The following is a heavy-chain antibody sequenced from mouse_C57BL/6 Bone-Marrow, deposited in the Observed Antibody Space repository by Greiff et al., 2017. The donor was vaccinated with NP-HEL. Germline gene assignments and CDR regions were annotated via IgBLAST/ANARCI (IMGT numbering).Heavy chain of an antibody. Sequence: VQLQQSGAELVRPGASVKLSCKASGYTFTDYYINWVKQRPGQGLEWIARIYPGSGNTYYNEKFKGKATLTAEKSSSTAYMQLSSLTSEDSAVYFCARYYSNYDYAMDYWGQGTSVTVSS. CDR3: ARYYSNYDYAMDY. CDR2: IYPGSGNT. CDR1: GYTFTDYY. D-gene: IGHD2-5*01. V-gene: IGHV1-76*01. J-gene: IGHJ4*01.